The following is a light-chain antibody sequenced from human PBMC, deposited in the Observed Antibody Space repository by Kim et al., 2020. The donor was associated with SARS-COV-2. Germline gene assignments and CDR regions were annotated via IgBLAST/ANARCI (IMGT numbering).Light chain of an antibody. CDR1: SFNIGTNS. V-gene: IGLV1-44*01. J-gene: IGLJ3*02. CDR3: ATWDDSLNEGV. CDR2: YNN. Sequence: QSVLTQPPSASGTPGQRVTISCSGSSFNIGTNSVNWYQQLPGTAPKLLIYYNNQRPSGVPDRFSGSKSGTSASLAISGLQSEDEADYYCATWDDSLNEGVFGGGTQLTVL.